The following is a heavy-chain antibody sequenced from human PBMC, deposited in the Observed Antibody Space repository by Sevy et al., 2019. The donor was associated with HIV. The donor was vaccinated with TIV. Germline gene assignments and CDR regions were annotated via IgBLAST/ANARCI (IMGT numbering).Heavy chain of an antibody. Sequence: ASVKVSCKASGYTFTSYGISWVRQAPGQGLEWMGWISAYNGNTNYAQKLQGRVTMTTDTSTSTAYMELRSLRSDDTAVYYCASVKHLPGIAAAGPDYWGQRTLVTGSS. D-gene: IGHD6-13*01. J-gene: IGHJ4*02. CDR2: ISAYNGNT. V-gene: IGHV1-18*01. CDR3: ASVKHLPGIAAAGPDY. CDR1: GYTFTSYG.